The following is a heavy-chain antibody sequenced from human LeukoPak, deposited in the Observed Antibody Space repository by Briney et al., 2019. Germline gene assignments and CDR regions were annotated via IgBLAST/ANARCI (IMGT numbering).Heavy chain of an antibody. D-gene: IGHD3-22*01. V-gene: IGHV5-51*01. J-gene: IGHJ6*03. CDR1: GYSFTSYW. CDR2: IYPGDSDT. Sequence: GESLKISCKGSGYSFTSYWIGWVRQMPGKGLEWMGIIYPGDSDTRYSPSFQGQVTISADKSISTAYLQWSSLKASDTAMYYCARHVSYDSSDYYLVNYYYYMDVWGKGTTVTVSS. CDR3: ARHVSYDSSDYYLVNYYYYMDV.